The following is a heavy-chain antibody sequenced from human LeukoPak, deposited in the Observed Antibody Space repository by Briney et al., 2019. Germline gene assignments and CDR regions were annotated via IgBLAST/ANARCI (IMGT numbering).Heavy chain of an antibody. CDR1: GFTFYTYA. J-gene: IGHJ4*02. CDR3: AKTPGDCTGGTCYSFDY. D-gene: IGHD2-15*01. CDR2: ISGSGDNT. V-gene: IGHV3-23*01. Sequence: GGSLRLSCAASGFTFYTYAMTWVRQAPGKGLEWVSSISGSGDNTYYADSVKGRFTVSRDNSKNTLYLQMNSLRAEDTAVYYCAKTPGDCTGGTCYSFDYWGQGSLVTVSS.